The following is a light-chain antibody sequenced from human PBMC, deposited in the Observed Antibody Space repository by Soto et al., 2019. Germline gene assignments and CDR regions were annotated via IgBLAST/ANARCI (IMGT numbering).Light chain of an antibody. Sequence: TSSNENYLSWYQQKPGQPPKLLIYWASTRESGVPHRFSGSGSGTDFTLPISSVQAPDEATSYCHQYKIAPLTLGGGTKVDIK. V-gene: IGKV4-1*01. CDR2: WAS. J-gene: IGKJ4*01. CDR1: TSSNENY. CDR3: HQYKIAPLT.